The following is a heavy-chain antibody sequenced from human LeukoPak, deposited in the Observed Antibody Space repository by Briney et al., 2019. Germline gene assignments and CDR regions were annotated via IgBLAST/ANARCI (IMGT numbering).Heavy chain of an antibody. J-gene: IGHJ4*02. CDR2: INHSGST. V-gene: IGHV4-34*01. CDR1: GGSFSGYY. CDR3: ARGTLRQSLGY. D-gene: IGHD2/OR15-2a*01. Sequence: SETLSLTCAVYGGSFSGYYWSWIRQPPGKGLEWIGEINHSGSTNYNPSLKSRVTISVDTSKNQFSLKLSSVTAADTAVYYCARGTLRQSLGYWGQGTLVTVSS.